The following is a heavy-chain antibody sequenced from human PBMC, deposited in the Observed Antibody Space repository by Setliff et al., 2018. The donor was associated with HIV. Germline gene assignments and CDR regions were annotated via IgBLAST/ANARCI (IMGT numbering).Heavy chain of an antibody. D-gene: IGHD3-22*01. J-gene: IGHJ4*02. CDR2: ISSDGSND. CDR1: GFTFGNFA. V-gene: IGHV3-30*04. Sequence: QPGGSLRLSCAASGFTFGNFAMHWVRQAPGKGLEWVAVISSDGSNDYYVDSVRGRFTISRDNDRNTLNLRMDRLRADDTAVYYCAKSSLIVVVGTDYFDSWGQGTLVTAPQ. CDR3: AKSSLIVVVGTDYFDS.